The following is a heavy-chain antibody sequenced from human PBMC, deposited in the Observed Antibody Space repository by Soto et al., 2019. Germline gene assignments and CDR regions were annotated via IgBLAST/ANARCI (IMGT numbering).Heavy chain of an antibody. CDR3: ARNWQAYSSGWSTDFNNWFDP. Sequence: SETLSLTCTVSGGSISSGGYYWSWIRQPPGKGLEWIGYIYYSGSTNYNPSLKSRVTISVDTSKNQFSLKLSSVTAADTAVYYCARNWQAYSSGWSTDFNNWFDPWGQGTLVTVSS. CDR2: IYYSGST. CDR1: GGSISSGGYY. J-gene: IGHJ5*02. V-gene: IGHV4-61*08. D-gene: IGHD6-19*01.